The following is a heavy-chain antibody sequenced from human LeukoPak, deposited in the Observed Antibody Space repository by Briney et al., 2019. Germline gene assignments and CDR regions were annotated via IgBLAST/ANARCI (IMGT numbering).Heavy chain of an antibody. Sequence: SETLSLTCTVSGYSISSGYYWGWIRQPPGKGLEWIGSIYHSGSTYYNPSLKSRVTISVDTSKNQFSLKLSSVTAADTAVYYCAREGAAAGTFFYYYYYMDVWGKGTTVTVSS. CDR2: IYHSGST. CDR3: AREGAAAGTFFYYYYYMDV. CDR1: GYSISSGYY. V-gene: IGHV4-38-2*02. J-gene: IGHJ6*03. D-gene: IGHD6-13*01.